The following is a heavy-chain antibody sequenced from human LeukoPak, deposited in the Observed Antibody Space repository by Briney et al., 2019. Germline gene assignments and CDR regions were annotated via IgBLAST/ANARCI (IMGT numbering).Heavy chain of an antibody. J-gene: IGHJ5*02. CDR2: IRHDETNS. CDR3: ANEYTPSSPLGEHEA. Sequence: GGSLRLSCAVSGFNLNSSAMLWVRQAPGKGLEWVAVIRHDETNSFYAGSVQGRFTISRDTSKKLLYLQMNSLRVEDTAVYYGANEYTPSSPLGEHEAWGQGTLVTVSS. D-gene: IGHD1/OR15-1a*01. CDR1: GFNLNSSA. V-gene: IGHV3-30*02.